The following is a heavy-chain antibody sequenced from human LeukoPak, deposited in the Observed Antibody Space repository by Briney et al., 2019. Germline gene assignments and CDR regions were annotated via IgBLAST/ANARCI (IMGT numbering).Heavy chain of an antibody. CDR2: INHSGST. Sequence: SETLSLTCAVYGGSFRGYYGSWIPQPPGEGLEGIGEINHSGSTNYNPSLKSRVTISVDTSKNQFSLKLSSVTAADTAVYYCARGGRWYDILTGYYLWGQGTLVTVSS. J-gene: IGHJ4*02. CDR1: GGSFRGYY. D-gene: IGHD3-9*01. CDR3: ARGGRWYDILTGYYL. V-gene: IGHV4-34*01.